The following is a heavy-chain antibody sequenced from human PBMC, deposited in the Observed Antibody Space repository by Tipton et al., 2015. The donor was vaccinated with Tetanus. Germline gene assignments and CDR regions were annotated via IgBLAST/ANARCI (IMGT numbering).Heavy chain of an antibody. Sequence: SLRLSCAVSGFMFGNYRMNWVRQTPGKGLEWVASITTNSYIYYADSVKGRFTISRDNTKNSLFLQMNSLRAGDTAVYYCASGSTLDFWGQGTLVTVSS. CDR1: GFMFGNYR. D-gene: IGHD6-25*01. V-gene: IGHV3-69-1*02. CDR3: ASGSTLDF. J-gene: IGHJ4*02. CDR2: ITTNSYI.